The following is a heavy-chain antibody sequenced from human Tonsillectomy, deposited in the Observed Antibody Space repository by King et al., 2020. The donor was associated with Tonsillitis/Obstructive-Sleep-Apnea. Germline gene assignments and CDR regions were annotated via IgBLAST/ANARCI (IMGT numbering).Heavy chain of an antibody. D-gene: IGHD3-10*01. CDR1: GFTFTSSA. J-gene: IGHJ4*02. Sequence: IQLVQSGPEVKKPGTSVKVSCKASGFTFTSSAMQWVRQARGQRLEWIGWIVVGSGNTNYAQKFQERVTITRDMSTSTAYMELSSLRSEDTAVYYCAAVSSGGLRPSYYFDFWGQGTLVTVSS. CDR3: AAVSSGGLRPSYYFDF. CDR2: IVVGSGNT. V-gene: IGHV1-58*02.